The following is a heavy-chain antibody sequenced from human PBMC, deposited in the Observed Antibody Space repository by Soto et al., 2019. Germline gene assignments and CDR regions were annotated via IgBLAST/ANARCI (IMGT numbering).Heavy chain of an antibody. V-gene: IGHV1-3*01. CDR3: ARGSPKGPVVLSAITAWPWFYP. Sequence: ASVKVSCKASGYTFSNYAIHWVRQAPGQRLEWMGWISAVNGNTKYSERFQGRVTFTSDTSASTAYMELSRLRSDDTAVYYCARGSPKGPVVLSAITAWPWFYPFGLGTLVTVSA. CDR1: GYTFSNYA. J-gene: IGHJ5*02. D-gene: IGHD2-21*02. CDR2: ISAVNGNT.